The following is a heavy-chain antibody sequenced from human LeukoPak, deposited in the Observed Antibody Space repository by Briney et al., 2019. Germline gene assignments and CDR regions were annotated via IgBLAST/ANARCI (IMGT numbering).Heavy chain of an antibody. V-gene: IGHV3-66*01. CDR2: IYTGGST. J-gene: IGHJ4*02. CDR3: ARNGQMRYFDY. Sequence: GGSLRPSGAASGFTISSNYMSWVRKAQGKGLEWVSVIYTGGSTYYADSVNGRFTISRDNSKNTLYLQMNSLRAEDTAVYYCARNGQMRYFDYWGQGTLVTVSS. CDR1: GFTISSNY. D-gene: IGHD2-8*01.